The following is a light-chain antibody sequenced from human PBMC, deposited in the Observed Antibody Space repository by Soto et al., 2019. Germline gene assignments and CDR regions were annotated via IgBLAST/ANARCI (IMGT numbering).Light chain of an antibody. CDR3: QQGSSFPRT. Sequence: DIQMTQSPSSVSASVGDRVTITCRASQGINSRLNWFQQKPGRPPKYVIQAATRLQSGVPSRVGGSGSGRDVTLTISSLQPEDSATYYCQQGSSFPRTFGQGTKVDIK. V-gene: IGKV1-12*01. CDR2: AAT. CDR1: QGINSR. J-gene: IGKJ1*01.